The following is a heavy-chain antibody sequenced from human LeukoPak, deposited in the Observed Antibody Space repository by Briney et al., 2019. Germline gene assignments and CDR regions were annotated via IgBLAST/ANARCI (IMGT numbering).Heavy chain of an antibody. Sequence: GGSLRLSCAASGFTFSSYAMSWVRQAPGKGLEWVAVISYDGSNKYYADSVKGRFTISRDNSKNTLYLQMNSLRAEDTAVYYCARVIGDSSSSGSDYWGQGTLVTVSS. CDR1: GFTFSSYA. J-gene: IGHJ4*02. CDR2: ISYDGSNK. D-gene: IGHD6-6*01. V-gene: IGHV3-30-3*01. CDR3: ARVIGDSSSSGSDY.